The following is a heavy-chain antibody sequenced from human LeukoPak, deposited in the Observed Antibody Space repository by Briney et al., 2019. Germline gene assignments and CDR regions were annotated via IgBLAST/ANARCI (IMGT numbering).Heavy chain of an antibody. CDR2: YYYSWSH. V-gene: IGHV4-59*08. CDR1: GGSISRYH. CDR3: ARHAQRTIFGVVRPDAFDP. Sequence: SDTLSLTCTVSGGSISRYHWSWIPHPPGKALVWIRYYYYSWSHNYNPSLKSRVPRSVDTYKNQFSLKLSSVTAADTAVYYCARHAQRTIFGVVRPDAFDPGGEGTLVTVPS. D-gene: IGHD3-3*01. J-gene: IGHJ5*02.